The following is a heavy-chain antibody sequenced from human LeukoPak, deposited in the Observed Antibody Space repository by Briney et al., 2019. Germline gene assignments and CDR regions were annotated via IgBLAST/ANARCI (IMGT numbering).Heavy chain of an antibody. Sequence: ASVKVSCKASGYTFTNYDINWVRQATGQGLEWMGWINPNSGGTNYAQKFQGRVTMTRDTSISTAYMELSRLRSDDTAVYYCARGHRRYYYYMDVWGKGTTVTVSS. CDR2: INPNSGGT. CDR3: ARGHRRYYYYMDV. J-gene: IGHJ6*03. CDR1: GYTFTNYD. V-gene: IGHV1-2*02.